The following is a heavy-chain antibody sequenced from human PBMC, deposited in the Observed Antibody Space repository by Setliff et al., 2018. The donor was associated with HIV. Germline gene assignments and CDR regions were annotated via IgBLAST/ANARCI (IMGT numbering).Heavy chain of an antibody. D-gene: IGHD3-16*01. V-gene: IGHV4-61*09. J-gene: IGHJ5*02. CDR2: IHTTGST. Sequence: PSETLSLTCSVSGDSISSGSYYWSWIRLPAGKGLEWIGQIHTTGSTNYNPSLKSRVTRSVDTSKNQFSLNLNSVTATDAAVYYCAKRTFGSGRLDPWGQGTLVTVSS. CDR1: GDSISSGSYY. CDR3: AKRTFGSGRLDP.